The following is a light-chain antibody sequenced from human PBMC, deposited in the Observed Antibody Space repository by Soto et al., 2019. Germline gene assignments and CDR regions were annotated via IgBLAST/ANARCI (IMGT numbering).Light chain of an antibody. CDR3: QQYDKYLWT. J-gene: IGKJ1*01. Sequence: DIKMTQSPATLSASVGERVTITCRASQSISDWVAWYQQKPGKPPKLLIYGASSIQGGVPSRFSGSGSGTEFTLTISSLQPDDFALYYCQQYDKYLWTFGQGTKVESK. CDR1: QSISDW. V-gene: IGKV1-5*03. CDR2: GAS.